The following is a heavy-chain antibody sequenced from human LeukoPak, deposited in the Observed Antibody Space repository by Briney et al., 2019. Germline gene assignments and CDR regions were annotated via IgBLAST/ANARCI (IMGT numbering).Heavy chain of an antibody. CDR3: AKGIVGADTYYFDY. CDR1: GFTFSSYA. V-gene: IGHV3-23*01. D-gene: IGHD1-26*01. Sequence: PGGSLRLSCAASGFTFSSYAMSWVRQAPGKGLEWVSAISGSGGSTYYADSVKGRFTISSDNSKNTLYLQMNSLRAEDTAVYYCAKGIVGADTYYFDYWGQGTLVTVSS. CDR2: ISGSGGST. J-gene: IGHJ4*02.